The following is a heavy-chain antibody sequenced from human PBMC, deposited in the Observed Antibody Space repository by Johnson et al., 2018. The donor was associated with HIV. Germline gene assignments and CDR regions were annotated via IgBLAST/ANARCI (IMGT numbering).Heavy chain of an antibody. J-gene: IGHJ3*01. CDR3: ARGVVYGGSSDAFEV. CDR1: GFTFSSYW. Sequence: VQLVESGGGLVQPGGSLRLSCAASGFTFSSYWMSWVRQAPGKGLEWVANIKQDGSEKYYVDSVKGRFTISRDNAKNSLYLQMNSLRAEDTAVYYCARGVVYGGSSDAFEVWGQGTMLSVSS. D-gene: IGHD2-8*02. V-gene: IGHV3-7*02. CDR2: IKQDGSEK.